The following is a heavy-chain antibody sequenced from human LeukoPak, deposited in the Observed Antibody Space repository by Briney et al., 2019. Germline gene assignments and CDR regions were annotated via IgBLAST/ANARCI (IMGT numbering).Heavy chain of an antibody. J-gene: IGHJ3*02. V-gene: IGHV5-51*01. CDR3: ARSLLDSGTYNDAFDI. D-gene: IGHD1-26*01. CDR2: IYPGDSDI. Sequence: GGSLRLSCESSGYSFTTYWIAWVRQRPGKGLEWVGIIYPGDSDIIYSPSFRGQVTISADKSISTAYLQWSRLKASDTAMYYCARSLLDSGTYNDAFDIWGQGTMVTVSS. CDR1: GYSFTTYW.